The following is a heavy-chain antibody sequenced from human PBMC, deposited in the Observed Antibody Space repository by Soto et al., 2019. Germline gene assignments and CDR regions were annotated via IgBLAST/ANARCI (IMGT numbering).Heavy chain of an antibody. V-gene: IGHV3-30*18. D-gene: IGHD7-27*01. J-gene: IGHJ4*02. CDR2: ISYDGSNK. CDR3: AKRLTGGEYFDY. Sequence: QVQLVESGGGVVQPGRSLRLSCAASGFTFSSYGMHWVRQAPGKGLEWVAVISYDGSNKYYADSVKDRFTISRDNSKNTLYLQMNSLRAEDTAVYYCAKRLTGGEYFDYWGQGTLVTVSS. CDR1: GFTFSSYG.